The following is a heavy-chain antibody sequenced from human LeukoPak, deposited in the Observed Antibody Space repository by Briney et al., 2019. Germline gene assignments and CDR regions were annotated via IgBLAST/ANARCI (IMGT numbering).Heavy chain of an antibody. CDR1: GFTFSTYT. V-gene: IGHV3-21*01. CDR3: ARDFGDSSEFFQH. D-gene: IGHD6-13*01. CDR2: ISGGSNYI. J-gene: IGHJ1*01. Sequence: GGSLRLSCTASGFTFSTYTTNWVRQSPGKGLEWVSSISGGSNYIYYGDSVKGRFTISRDNAKNSLYLQMNSLRAEDTAVYYCARDFGDSSEFFQHWGQGTLVTVSS.